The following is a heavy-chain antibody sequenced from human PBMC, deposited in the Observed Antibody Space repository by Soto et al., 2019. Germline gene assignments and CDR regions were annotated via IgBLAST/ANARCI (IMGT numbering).Heavy chain of an antibody. V-gene: IGHV3-30*18. D-gene: IGHD6-13*01. CDR3: AKKLLEGSSRSPLDY. J-gene: IGHJ4*02. CDR2: ISFDGNTK. Sequence: GGSLRLSCAASGFTFSSYGMHWVRQAPGKGLEWVAVISFDGNTKFYADSVKGRFTISRDNSNNALYLQMNSLRPEDTAVYFCAKKLLEGSSRSPLDYWGQGTLVTVSS. CDR1: GFTFSSYG.